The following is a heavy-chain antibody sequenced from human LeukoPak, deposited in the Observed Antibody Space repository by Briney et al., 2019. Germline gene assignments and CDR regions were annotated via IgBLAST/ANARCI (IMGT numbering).Heavy chain of an antibody. CDR3: ARVGGGGVRGGIPPDRIDY. V-gene: IGHV1-18*01. CDR1: GYTFTSYG. CDR2: ISAYNGNT. D-gene: IGHD3-10*01. Sequence: ASVKVSCKASGYTFTSYGISWVRQAPGQGLEWMGWISAYNGNTNYAQKLQGRVTMTTDTSTSTAYMELRSLRSDCTAVYYCARVGGGGVRGGIPPDRIDYWGQGTLVTVSS. J-gene: IGHJ4*02.